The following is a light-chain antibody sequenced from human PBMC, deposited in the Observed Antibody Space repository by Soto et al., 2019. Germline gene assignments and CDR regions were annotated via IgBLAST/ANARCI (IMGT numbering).Light chain of an antibody. CDR2: GAS. J-gene: IGKJ1*01. Sequence: IVLTQSPSTLSLSPGERATLSFVASQSVTSNYLAWYQQKPGQAPRLLIFGASIRDTGLPDRFSGGGSGTDFTLTISRLEPEDSAVYYCQQYGSSPGTFGQGTKV. V-gene: IGKV3-20*01. CDR3: QQYGSSPGT. CDR1: QSVTSNY.